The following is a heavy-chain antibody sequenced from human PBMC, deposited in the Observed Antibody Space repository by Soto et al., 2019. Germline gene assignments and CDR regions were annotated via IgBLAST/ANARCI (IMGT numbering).Heavy chain of an antibody. D-gene: IGHD4-4*01. V-gene: IGHV3-21*01. CDR2: IGDTGTFI. CDR1: AFIFSDHN. CDR3: VRDQRYLRQGYSDY. Sequence: EVQLVESGGGLVKPGGSLRLSCVGSAFIFSDHNMNWVRQAPGKGLEWVTSIGDTGTFIYYADSVKGRFTISRDNAKNSLFLQMDSLRPEDTAVYYCVRDQRYLRQGYSDYWGQGTLVTVSS. J-gene: IGHJ4*02.